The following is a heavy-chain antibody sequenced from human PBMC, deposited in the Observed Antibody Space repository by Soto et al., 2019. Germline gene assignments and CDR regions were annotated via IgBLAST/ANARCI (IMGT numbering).Heavy chain of an antibody. J-gene: IGHJ6*02. CDR2: IYYSGST. V-gene: IGHV4-31*03. CDR1: GGSISSGGYY. Sequence: LSLTCTVSGGSISSGGYYWSWIRQHPGKGLEWIGYIYYSGSTYYNPSLKSRVTISVDTSKNQFSLKLSSVTAADTAVYYCVRGIVVVVAATYYYYGMDVWGQGTTVTVSS. D-gene: IGHD2-15*01. CDR3: VRGIVVVVAATYYYYGMDV.